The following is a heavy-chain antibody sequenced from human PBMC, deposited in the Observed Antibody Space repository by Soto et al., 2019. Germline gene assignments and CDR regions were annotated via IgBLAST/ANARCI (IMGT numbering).Heavy chain of an antibody. D-gene: IGHD2-15*01. CDR3: ASNSLYCSGGSCYWENWFDP. CDR2: INAGNGNT. V-gene: IGHV1-3*01. CDR1: GYTFTSYA. J-gene: IGHJ5*02. Sequence: VASVKVSCKASGYTFTSYAMHWVRQAPGQRLEWMGWINAGNGNTKYSQKFQGRVTITRDTSASTAYMELSSLRSEDTAVYYCASNSLYCSGGSCYWENWFDPWGQGTLVTVSS.